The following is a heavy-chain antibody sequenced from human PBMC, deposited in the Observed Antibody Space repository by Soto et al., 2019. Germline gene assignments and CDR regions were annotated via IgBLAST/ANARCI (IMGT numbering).Heavy chain of an antibody. J-gene: IGHJ4*02. CDR1: GDSVSSNSSA. D-gene: IGHD2-8*01. V-gene: IGHV6-1*01. CDR3: ARDGGMVYAEYYFDY. CDR2: TYYRSKWYN. Sequence: PSQTLSLPCAISGDSVSSNSSAWNFIRQSPSRGLEWPGRTYYRSKWYNDYAVSVKSRITINPDTSKNQFSLQLNSVTPEDTAVYYCARDGGMVYAEYYFDYWGQGTLVTVSS.